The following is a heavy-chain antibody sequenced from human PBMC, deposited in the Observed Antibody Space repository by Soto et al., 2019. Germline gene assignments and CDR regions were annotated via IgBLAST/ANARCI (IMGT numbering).Heavy chain of an antibody. CDR1: GGSISSYY. CDR2: IYYSGST. D-gene: IGHD3-10*01. V-gene: IGHV4-59*01. CDR3: ARDRTTSGWFDP. Sequence: SETLSLTCTVSGGSISSYYWSWIRQPPGKGLEWIGYIYYSGSTNYNPSLKSRVTISVDTSKNQFSLKLSSVTAADTAVYYCARDRTTSGWFDPWGQGTLVTVSS. J-gene: IGHJ5*02.